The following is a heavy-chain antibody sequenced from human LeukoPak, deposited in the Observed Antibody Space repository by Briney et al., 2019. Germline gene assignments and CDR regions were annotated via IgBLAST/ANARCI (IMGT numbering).Heavy chain of an antibody. Sequence: ASVKVSCKASGYTFTSYGISWVRQAPGQGLEWMGWISAYNGNTNYAQKLQGRVTMTTDTSTSTAYMELRSLRSDDTAVYYCARESYCSSTSCYSDYYYYGMDVWGQGTTVTVSS. J-gene: IGHJ6*02. V-gene: IGHV1-18*01. CDR3: ARESYCSSTSCYSDYYYYGMDV. CDR1: GYTFTSYG. D-gene: IGHD2-2*01. CDR2: ISAYNGNT.